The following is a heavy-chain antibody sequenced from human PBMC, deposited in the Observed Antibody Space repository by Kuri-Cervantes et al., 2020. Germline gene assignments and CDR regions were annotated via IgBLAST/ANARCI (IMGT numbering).Heavy chain of an antibody. Sequence: GESLKISCAASGFTFSDNDMHWVRQGTGKGLEWVSTIGTAGDTYYPGSVKGRFTISRDNAKNSLYLQMNSLRAEDTAVYYCARDLVYSSGWYVYNWFDPWGQGTLVTVSS. V-gene: IGHV3-13*01. J-gene: IGHJ5*02. CDR3: ARDLVYSSGWYVYNWFDP. CDR2: IGTAGDT. D-gene: IGHD6-19*01. CDR1: GFTFSDND.